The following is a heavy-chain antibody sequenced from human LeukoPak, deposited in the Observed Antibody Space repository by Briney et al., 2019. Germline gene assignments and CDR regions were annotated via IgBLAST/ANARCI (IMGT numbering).Heavy chain of an antibody. Sequence: PSETLSLTCTVSGCSTSSYYWSWIRQPPGKGREWIGYIYYSGSTKYNPSLRSRVTISVDTSKNQFSLKLSSVTAADTAVYYCARAAAAGRDFRYWGQGTLVTVSS. D-gene: IGHD6-13*01. V-gene: IGHV4-59*01. CDR3: ARAAAAGRDFRY. CDR1: GCSTSSYY. J-gene: IGHJ4*02. CDR2: IYYSGST.